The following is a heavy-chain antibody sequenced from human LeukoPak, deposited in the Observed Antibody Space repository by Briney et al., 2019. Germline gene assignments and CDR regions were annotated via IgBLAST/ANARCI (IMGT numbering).Heavy chain of an antibody. V-gene: IGHV1-2*02. D-gene: IGHD2-2*01. CDR1: GYTFTGYY. Sequence: GASVKVSCKASGYTFTGYYMHWVRQAPGQGLEWMGWINPNSGGTNYAQKFQGRVTMTRDTSTSTVYMELSSLRSDDTAVYYCARSNVVVPGAPQAAFDIWGQGTKVTVSS. J-gene: IGHJ3*02. CDR2: INPNSGGT. CDR3: ARSNVVVPGAPQAAFDI.